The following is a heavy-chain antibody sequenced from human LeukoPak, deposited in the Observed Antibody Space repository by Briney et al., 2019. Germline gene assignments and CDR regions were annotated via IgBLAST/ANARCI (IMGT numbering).Heavy chain of an antibody. J-gene: IGHJ5*02. CDR2: ISSSGSTT. CDR3: ARGRLLMWFDP. D-gene: IGHD3-16*01. V-gene: IGHV3-48*03. CDR1: GFTFSSYE. Sequence: GGSLRPSCADSGFTFSSYEMNWVRQAPGKGLEWVSYISSSGSTTYYADSVKGRFTTSRDNAKNSLYLQMNSLRAKDTAVYYCARGRLLMWFDPWGQGTLVTVSS.